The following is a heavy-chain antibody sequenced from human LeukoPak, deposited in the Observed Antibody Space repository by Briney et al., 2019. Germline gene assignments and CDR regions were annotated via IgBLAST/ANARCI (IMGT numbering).Heavy chain of an antibody. D-gene: IGHD2-8*01. V-gene: IGHV3-20*04. CDR1: GFTFADYG. CDR2: INWVGGST. J-gene: IGHJ4*02. Sequence: GGSLRLSCAASGFTFADYGMSWVRQAPGKGLEWVSGINWVGGSTGYADSVKGRFTISRDNAKNSLYLQMNSLRAEDTAVYYCAKDPDCTSGICYTFFDYWGQGTLVTVSS. CDR3: AKDPDCTSGICYTFFDY.